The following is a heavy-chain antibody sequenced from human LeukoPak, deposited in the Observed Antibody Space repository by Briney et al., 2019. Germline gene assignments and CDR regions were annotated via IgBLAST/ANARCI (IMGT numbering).Heavy chain of an antibody. CDR3: ARDSHDGTGYYLDY. Sequence: GGSLRLTCAASGFTFSSYAMEWVRQAPGKGLEYVAAISSTGGSTYYAKSLKGRFTISRDNSKNTLYLQMGSLRAEDMAVYYCARDSHDGTGYYLDYWGQGTLVTVSS. D-gene: IGHD3/OR15-3a*01. J-gene: IGHJ4*02. CDR2: ISSTGGST. CDR1: GFTFSSYA. V-gene: IGHV3-64*01.